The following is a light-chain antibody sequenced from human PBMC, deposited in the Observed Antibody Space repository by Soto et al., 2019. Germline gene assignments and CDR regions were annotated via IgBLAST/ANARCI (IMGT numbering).Light chain of an antibody. V-gene: IGKV1-5*01. Sequence: DIQMTQSPSTLSASVGDRVTITCRASQSISNWLAWYQQKQGKAPKLLIYDASSLESGVPSRFSGSGSGTEFTLTISSLQPDDFATYYCQQSFRTPFTFGPGNKLDIK. CDR3: QQSFRTPFT. CDR1: QSISNW. J-gene: IGKJ3*01. CDR2: DAS.